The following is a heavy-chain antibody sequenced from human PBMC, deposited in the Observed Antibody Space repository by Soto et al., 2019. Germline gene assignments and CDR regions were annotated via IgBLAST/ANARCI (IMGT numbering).Heavy chain of an antibody. D-gene: IGHD3-16*02. CDR3: VKDVAPSYTNYEASFHY. V-gene: IGHV3-64D*06. Sequence: GGSLRLSCSASGFIFSNYAMHWVRQAPGKGLASVSAISSNGGSTYYADSVKGRFTISRDKSSNTLYLQMSSLTTEDTAVYYCVKDVAPSYTNYEASFHYWGQGTLVTVSS. CDR2: ISSNGGST. CDR1: GFIFSNYA. J-gene: IGHJ4*02.